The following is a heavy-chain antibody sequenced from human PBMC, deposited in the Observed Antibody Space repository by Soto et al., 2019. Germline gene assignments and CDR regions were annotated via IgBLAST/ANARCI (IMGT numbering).Heavy chain of an antibody. V-gene: IGHV3-23*01. CDR3: ASRIAARQSKRSYYMDV. CDR1: GFTFSSYA. CDR2: IRGSGGST. D-gene: IGHD6-6*01. J-gene: IGHJ6*03. Sequence: EVQLLESGGGLVQPGGSLRLSCAASGFTFSSYAMSWVRQAPGKGLEWVSAIRGSGGSTYYADSVKGRFTISRDNSKNALYLQRNSLRAEDTAVYYCASRIAARQSKRSYYMDVWGKGTTVTVSS.